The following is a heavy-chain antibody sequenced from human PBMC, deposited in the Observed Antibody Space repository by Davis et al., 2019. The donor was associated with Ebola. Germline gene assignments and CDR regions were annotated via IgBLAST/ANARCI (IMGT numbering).Heavy chain of an antibody. CDR3: ARADYGSGSSYGMDV. J-gene: IGHJ6*04. V-gene: IGHV3-48*02. CDR1: GFTFSSYS. CDR2: ISSSSSTI. Sequence: GESLKISCAASGFTFSSYSMNWVRQAPGKGLEWVSYISSSSSTIYYAVSVKGRFTISRDNAKNSLYLQMNSLRDEDTAVYYCARADYGSGSSYGMDVWGKGTTVTVSS. D-gene: IGHD3-10*01.